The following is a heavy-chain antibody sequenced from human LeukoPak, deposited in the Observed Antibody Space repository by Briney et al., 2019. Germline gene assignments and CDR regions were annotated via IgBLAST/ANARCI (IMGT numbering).Heavy chain of an antibody. V-gene: IGHV4-30-2*01. Sequence: TLSLSCAVSGGSISSCGYCWGWIRQPPGKGLEWIGYIYDSGSNYYNPSHKSRVTISEDRSKNQFSLKLSSVTAADTAVYYCARGLSLSAPRRRYCSGGSCYWNYYYYGMDVWGQGTTVTVSS. CDR2: IYDSGSN. CDR1: GGSISSCGYC. D-gene: IGHD2-15*01. J-gene: IGHJ6*02. CDR3: ARGLSLSAPRRRYCSGGSCYWNYYYYGMDV.